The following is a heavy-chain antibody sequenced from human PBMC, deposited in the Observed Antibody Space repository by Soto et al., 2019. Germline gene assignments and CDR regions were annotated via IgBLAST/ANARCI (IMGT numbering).Heavy chain of an antibody. CDR3: ARAQWNRDDEVVPAAMGSGWFDP. J-gene: IGHJ5*02. CDR1: GFTVSSNY. CDR2: IYSGGST. Sequence: PGGSLRLSCAASGFTVSSNYMSWVRQAPGKGLEWVSVIYSGGSTYYADSVKGRFTISRDNSKNTLYLQMNSLRAEDTAVYYCARAQWNRDDEVVPAAMGSGWFDPWGQGTLVTVSS. D-gene: IGHD2-2*01. V-gene: IGHV3-66*01.